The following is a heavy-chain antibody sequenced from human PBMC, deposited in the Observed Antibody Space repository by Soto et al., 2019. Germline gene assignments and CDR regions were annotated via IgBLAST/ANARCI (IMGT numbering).Heavy chain of an antibody. Sequence: QVQLQESGPGLVRPSQTLSLTCRVSGGSISSSNYYWTWIRQPPGKDLEWIGYIDYSGNTYYNPSLQSRVTISVDTFENQFSLTLTSMTAADTAVYYCARELTGYRYGPGEVYWGQGTLITVSS. D-gene: IGHD5-18*01. J-gene: IGHJ4*02. V-gene: IGHV4-30-4*01. CDR2: IDYSGNT. CDR1: GGSISSSNYY. CDR3: ARELTGYRYGPGEVY.